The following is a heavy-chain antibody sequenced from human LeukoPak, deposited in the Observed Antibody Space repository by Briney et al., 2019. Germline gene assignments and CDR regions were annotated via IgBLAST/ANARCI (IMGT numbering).Heavy chain of an antibody. Sequence: ASVKVSCKASGYTFTSYYMHWVRQAPGQGLEWMGWINPNSGGTNYAQKFQGRVTMTRDTSISTAYMELSRLRSDDTAVYYCARGGYSYGYKDDDAFDIWGQGTMVTVSS. D-gene: IGHD5-18*01. V-gene: IGHV1-2*02. CDR1: GYTFTSYY. CDR2: INPNSGGT. CDR3: ARGGYSYGYKDDDAFDI. J-gene: IGHJ3*02.